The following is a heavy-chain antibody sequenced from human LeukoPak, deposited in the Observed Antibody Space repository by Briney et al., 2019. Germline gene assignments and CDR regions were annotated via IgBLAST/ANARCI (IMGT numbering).Heavy chain of an antibody. CDR2: INPNSGGT. CDR1: GYTFTGYY. CDR3: ARKPMVRGVNVIDY. J-gene: IGHJ4*02. Sequence: ASVKVSCKASGYTFTGYYMHWVRQAPGQGLGWMGWINPNSGGTNYAQKFQGRVTMTRDTSISTAYMELSRLRSDDTAVYYCARKPMVRGVNVIDYWGQGTLVTVSS. V-gene: IGHV1-2*02. D-gene: IGHD3-10*01.